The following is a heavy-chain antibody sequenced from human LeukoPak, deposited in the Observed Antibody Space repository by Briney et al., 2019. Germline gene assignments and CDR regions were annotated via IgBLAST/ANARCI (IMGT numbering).Heavy chain of an antibody. D-gene: IGHD2-2*02. CDR3: ARDRPIGPAAIGWFDP. V-gene: IGHV4-59*12. Sequence: SETLSLTCTVSGGSISSYFWSWIRQPPGKGLEWIGYIYYSGSTNYNPSLKSRVIISVDTSKKQFSLNLTSVTAADTAVYYCARDRPIGPAAIGWFDPWGQGTLVTVSS. CDR2: IYYSGST. CDR1: GGSISSYF. J-gene: IGHJ5*02.